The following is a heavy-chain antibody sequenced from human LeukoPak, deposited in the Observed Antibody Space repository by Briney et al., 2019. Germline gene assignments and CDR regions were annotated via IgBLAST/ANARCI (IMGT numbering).Heavy chain of an antibody. V-gene: IGHV3-23*01. Sequence: GGSLRLSCAASGFTYSNYAMSWLRDALGKGLLWVSSISSSGDTTYYADSVKGRFTISRDNSKNTLSLQMNSLGAEDTALYYCAKDLGESWFDPWGQGTLVTVSS. CDR2: ISSSGDTT. CDR3: AKDLGESWFDP. J-gene: IGHJ5*02. CDR1: GFTYSNYA.